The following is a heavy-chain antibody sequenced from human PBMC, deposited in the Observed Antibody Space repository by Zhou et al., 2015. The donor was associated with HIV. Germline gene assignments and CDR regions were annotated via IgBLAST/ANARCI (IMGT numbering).Heavy chain of an antibody. J-gene: IGHJ5*02. CDR3: GEGHGSGGTNWFDP. Sequence: QVQLVQSGAEVKKPGSSVKVSCKASGGTFSSYTISWVRQAPGQGLEWMGRIIPILGIANYAQKFQGRVTITADKSTSTAYMELSSLRSEDTAVYYCGEGHGSGGTNWFDPWGQGTLVTVSS. V-gene: IGHV1-69*02. D-gene: IGHD3-10*01. CDR2: IIPILGIA. CDR1: GGTFSSYT.